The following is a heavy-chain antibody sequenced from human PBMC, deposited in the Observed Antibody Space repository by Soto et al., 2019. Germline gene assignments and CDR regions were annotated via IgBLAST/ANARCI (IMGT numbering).Heavy chain of an antibody. CDR1: GGSISSSSYY. Sequence: PSETLSLTCTVSGGSISSSSYYWGWIRQPPGKGLEWIGSIYYSGSTYYNPSLKSRVTISVDTSKNQFSLKLSSVTAADTAVYYCARIVITTTISRIVYWVQGTLVTVSS. V-gene: IGHV4-39*01. CDR2: IYYSGST. D-gene: IGHD1-26*01. CDR3: ARIVITTTISRIVY. J-gene: IGHJ4*02.